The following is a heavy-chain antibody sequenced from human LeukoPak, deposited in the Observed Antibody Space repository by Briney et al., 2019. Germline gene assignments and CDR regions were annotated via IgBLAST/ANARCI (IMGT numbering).Heavy chain of an antibody. CDR1: GYSISSGYY. CDR2: IYYSGST. CDR3: ARDEDGSGSYDY. J-gene: IGHJ4*02. Sequence: SETLSLTCTVSGYSISSGYYWGWIRQPPGKGLEWIGYIYYSGSTYYNPSLKSRVTISVDTSKNQFSLKLSSVTAADTAVYYCARDEDGSGSYDYWGQGTLVTVSS. D-gene: IGHD3-10*01. V-gene: IGHV4-38-2*02.